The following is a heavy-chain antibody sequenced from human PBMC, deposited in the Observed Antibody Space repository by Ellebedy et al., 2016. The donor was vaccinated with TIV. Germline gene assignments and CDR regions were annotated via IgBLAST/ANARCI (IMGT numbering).Heavy chain of an antibody. D-gene: IGHD5-18*01. CDR3: TIQLWFRGMDV. J-gene: IGHJ6*02. CDR2: IYPGDSDT. V-gene: IGHV5-51*01. Sequence: ASVKVSCKGSGYSFTSYWIGWVRQMPGKGLEWMGIIYPGDSDTRYSPSFQGQVTIPADKSISTAYLQWSSLKASDTAMYYCTIQLWFRGMDVWGQGTTVTVSS. CDR1: GYSFTSYW.